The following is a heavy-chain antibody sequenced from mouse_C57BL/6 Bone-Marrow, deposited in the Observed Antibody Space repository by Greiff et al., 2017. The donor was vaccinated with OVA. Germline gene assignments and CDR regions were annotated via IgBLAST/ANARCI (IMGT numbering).Heavy chain of an antibody. D-gene: IGHD1-1*01. Sequence: VQRVESGAELARPGASVKLSCKASGYTFTSYGISWVKQRTGQGLEWIGEIYPRSGNTYYNEKFKGKATLTADKSSSTAYMELRSLTSEDSAVYFCARGRNYYGSSRGFAYWGQGTLVTVSA. J-gene: IGHJ3*01. CDR3: ARGRNYYGSSRGFAY. CDR1: GYTFTSYG. CDR2: IYPRSGNT. V-gene: IGHV1-81*01.